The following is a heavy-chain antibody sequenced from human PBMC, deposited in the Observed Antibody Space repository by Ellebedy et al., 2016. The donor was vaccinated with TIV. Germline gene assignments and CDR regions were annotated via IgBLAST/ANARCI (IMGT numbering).Heavy chain of an antibody. D-gene: IGHD2-8*01. CDR1: GFTVTSNY. CDR3: ARSVLAYASGWPLFDP. Sequence: GESLKISCAASGFTVTSNYMNWFRQAPGKGLEWVAALYAGGNTYYANSVTGRFTISRERNKNTLYLDMNNLRAEDTAVYYCARSVLAYASGWPLFDPWGQGTLVTASS. CDR2: LYAGGNT. J-gene: IGHJ5*02. V-gene: IGHV3-53*01.